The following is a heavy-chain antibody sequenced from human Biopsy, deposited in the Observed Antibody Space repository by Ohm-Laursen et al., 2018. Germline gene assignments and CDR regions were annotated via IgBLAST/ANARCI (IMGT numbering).Heavy chain of an antibody. CDR1: GFTFSSHA. J-gene: IGHJ5*02. V-gene: IGHV3-23*01. D-gene: IGHD2-8*01. CDR2: IRDSGDSA. CDR3: ATGPVQMVYANLRGEFAS. Sequence: SLRLSCAAPGFTFSSHAMAWVRQAPGKGLEWVSGIRDSGDSAYYGDSVKGRFTISRDSSTNTLYLQMNGLRADDTAVYYCATGPVQMVYANLRGEFASWGQGALVTVSS.